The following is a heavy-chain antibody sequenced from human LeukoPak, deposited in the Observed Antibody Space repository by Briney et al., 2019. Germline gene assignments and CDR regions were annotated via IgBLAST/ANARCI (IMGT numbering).Heavy chain of an antibody. J-gene: IGHJ4*02. CDR2: ISGSGGST. CDR1: GFTFSSYG. D-gene: IGHD2-2*01. V-gene: IGHV3-23*01. Sequence: PGRSLRLSCAASGFTFSSYGMRWVRQAPGKGLEWVSAISGSGGSTYYADSVKGRFTISRDNSKNTLYLQMNSLRAEDTAVYYCAKNGPSVVVPAASDYWGQGTLVTVSS. CDR3: AKNGPSVVVPAASDY.